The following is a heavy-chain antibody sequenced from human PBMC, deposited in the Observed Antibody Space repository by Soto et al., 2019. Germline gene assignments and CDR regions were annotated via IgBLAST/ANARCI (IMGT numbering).Heavy chain of an antibody. CDR1: GLGVRNNY. CDR3: VRPLPSGRNYGMDV. V-gene: IGHV3-53*01. Sequence: GGSLRLSCTAYGLGVRNNYMSWVRQAPGMGLEWVSVIYNDGTTYYADSVKGRFTLSRDTSKNTLSLQMDSLRAEDTAVYYCVRPLPSGRNYGMDVWGQGTTVTVSS. CDR2: IYNDGTT. J-gene: IGHJ6*02. D-gene: IGHD3-10*01.